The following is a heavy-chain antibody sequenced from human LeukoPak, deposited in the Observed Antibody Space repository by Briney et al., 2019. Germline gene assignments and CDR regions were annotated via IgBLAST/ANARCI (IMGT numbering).Heavy chain of an antibody. Sequence: PSETLSLTCTVSDGSISSYYWNWFRQPPGKGLEWIGYIYYSGSTNYNPSLKSRVTISVDTSKNQFSLKLSSVTAADTAVYYCARRGIATTFDPWGQGTLVTVSS. D-gene: IGHD6-13*01. V-gene: IGHV4-59*01. CDR3: ARRGIATTFDP. CDR1: DGSISSYY. CDR2: IYYSGST. J-gene: IGHJ5*02.